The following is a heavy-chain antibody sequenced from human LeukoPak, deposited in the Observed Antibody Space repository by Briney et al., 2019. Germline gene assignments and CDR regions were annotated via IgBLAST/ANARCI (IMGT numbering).Heavy chain of an antibody. V-gene: IGHV3-30*07. CDR3: ARDTFQPGLIDS. J-gene: IGHJ4*02. CDR2: ISYDGSNK. CDR1: GFTFSSYA. D-gene: IGHD2-2*01. Sequence: GGSLRLSCAASGFTFSSYAMHWVRQAPGKGLEWVAVISYDGSNKYYADSVKGRFTISRDNSKNTLYLQLSSLRAEDSAVYYCARDTFQPGLIDSWGQGTLVTVSS.